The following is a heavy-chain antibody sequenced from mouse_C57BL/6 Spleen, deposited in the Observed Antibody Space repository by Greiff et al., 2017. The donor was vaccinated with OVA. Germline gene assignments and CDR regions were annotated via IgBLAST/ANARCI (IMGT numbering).Heavy chain of an antibody. D-gene: IGHD1-1*01. J-gene: IGHJ2*01. CDR2: IRNKANGYTT. CDR3: ARYEIDYYGSSRNYFDY. Sequence: EVMLVESGGGLVQPGGSLSLSCAASGFTFTDYYMSWVRQPPGKALEWLGFIRNKANGYTTAYSASVKGRFTISRDNSQSILYLQMNALRAEDSATYYCARYEIDYYGSSRNYFDYWGQGTTLTVSS. V-gene: IGHV7-3*01. CDR1: GFTFTDYY.